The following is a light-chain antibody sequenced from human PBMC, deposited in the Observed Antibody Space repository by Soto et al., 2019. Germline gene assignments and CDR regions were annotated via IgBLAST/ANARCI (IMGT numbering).Light chain of an antibody. CDR3: SSYTTSSTYV. CDR1: SSDVGGHNF. CDR2: SVS. Sequence: QSALTQPASVSGSPGQSITISCTGTSSDVGGHNFVSWYQHHPGKAPKLMIFSVSNRPPGVSNRFSGSKSGNTASLTISGLQAEDEADYYCSSYTTSSTYVFGSGTKLTVL. J-gene: IGLJ1*01. V-gene: IGLV2-14*01.